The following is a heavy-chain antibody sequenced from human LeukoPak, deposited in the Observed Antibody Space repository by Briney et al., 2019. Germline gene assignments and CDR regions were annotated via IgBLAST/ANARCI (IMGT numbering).Heavy chain of an antibody. D-gene: IGHD2-2*01. V-gene: IGHV3-15*01. J-gene: IGHJ5*02. CDR2: IRSSSDGGTT. CDR1: GLTVSNAW. CDR3: TRMNYARFGP. Sequence: GGSLRLSCAASGLTVSNAWMSWVRQAPGKGLEWVGRIRSSSDGGTTDYAAPVKGRFTISRDDSENTLFLRMSNLETEDTAVYYCTRMNYARFGPWGQGTLVTVSS.